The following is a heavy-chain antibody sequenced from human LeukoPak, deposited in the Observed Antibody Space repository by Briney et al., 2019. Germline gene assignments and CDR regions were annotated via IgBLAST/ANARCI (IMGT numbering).Heavy chain of an antibody. J-gene: IGHJ5*02. CDR1: GGSINTYY. Sequence: SETLSLTCTVSGGSINTYYWSWVRQPPGKGLEWIGIAFSAGSTYYNPSLKSRVTISVDTSMNQFSLRLNSVIAADTAVYYCARRTSGKNWFDPWGQGTLVTVSS. CDR3: ARRTSGKNWFDP. D-gene: IGHD3-10*01. CDR2: AFSAGST. V-gene: IGHV4-39*01.